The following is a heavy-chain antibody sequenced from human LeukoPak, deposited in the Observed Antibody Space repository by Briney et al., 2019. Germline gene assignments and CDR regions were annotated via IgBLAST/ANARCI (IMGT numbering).Heavy chain of an antibody. CDR3: ASQWLLPHWYFDL. V-gene: IGHV4-38-2*02. D-gene: IGHD3-22*01. Sequence: SETLSLTCTVSGYSISSGYYWGWIRQPPGKGLEWIGSIYHSGSTYYNPSLKSRVTISVDTSKNQFSLKLSSVTAADTAVYYCASQWLLPHWYFDLWGRGTLVTVSS. CDR1: GYSISSGYY. CDR2: IYHSGST. J-gene: IGHJ2*01.